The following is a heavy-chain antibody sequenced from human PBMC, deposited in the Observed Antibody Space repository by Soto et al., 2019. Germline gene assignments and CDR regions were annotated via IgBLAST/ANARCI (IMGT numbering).Heavy chain of an antibody. J-gene: IGHJ3*02. CDR1: GDSVSSNSAA. CDR3: ARVPTELDRPVIILKRAFDI. Sequence: QVQLQQSGPGLVKPSQTLSLTCAISGDSVSSNSAAWSWIRQSPSRGLEWLGRTYYRSKWYNDYAVSVKSRITINPDTSKNQFSLQLNSVTPEDTAVYYCARVPTELDRPVIILKRAFDIWGQGTMVTVSS. CDR2: TYYRSKWYN. V-gene: IGHV6-1*01. D-gene: IGHD3-3*01.